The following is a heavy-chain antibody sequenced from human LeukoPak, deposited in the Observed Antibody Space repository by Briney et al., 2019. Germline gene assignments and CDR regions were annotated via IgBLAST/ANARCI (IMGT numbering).Heavy chain of an antibody. D-gene: IGHD6-13*01. J-gene: IGHJ6*02. V-gene: IGHV1-69*04. Sequence: GSSVKVSCKASGGTFSSYAISWVRQAPGQGLEWMGRIIPSLGIANYAQKFQGRVTITADKSTSTAYMELSSLRSEDTAVYYCATLNSSSWYGGDYYYYGMDVWGQGTTVSVS. CDR2: IIPSLGIA. CDR3: ATLNSSSWYGGDYYYYGMDV. CDR1: GGTFSSYA.